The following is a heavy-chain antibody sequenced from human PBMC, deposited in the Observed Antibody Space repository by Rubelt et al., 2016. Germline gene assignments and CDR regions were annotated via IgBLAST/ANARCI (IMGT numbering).Heavy chain of an antibody. D-gene: IGHD2/OR15-2a*01. CDR2: INHSGST. CDR3: ARALLENFEDYYYYYYGMDV. J-gene: IGHJ6*02. Sequence: QLQLQESGPGLVKPSETLSLTCAVYGGSFSGYYWSWIRQPPGKGLEWIGEINHSGSTNYNPSLKSRVTISVDTSKNQVSLKLSSVTAADTAVYYCARALLENFEDYYYYYYGMDVWGQGTTVTVSS. V-gene: IGHV4-34*09. CDR1: GGSFSGYY.